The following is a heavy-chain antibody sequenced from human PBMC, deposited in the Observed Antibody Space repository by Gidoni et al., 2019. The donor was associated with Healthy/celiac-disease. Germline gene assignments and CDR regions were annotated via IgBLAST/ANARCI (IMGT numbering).Heavy chain of an antibody. D-gene: IGHD4-17*01. CDR1: GFTFDDYA. CDR2: ISWNSGSI. J-gene: IGHJ3*02. Sequence: EVQLVESGGVLVQPRRSLRLFFSGSGFTFDDYAMHWVRQAPGKGLEWVSGISWNSGSIGDEDSVKGRFTISRNNAKNSLYLQMNRLRAEDTVLYYCAKLPIGDGDYLPDAFDIWGQGTMVTVSA. V-gene: IGHV3-9*01. CDR3: AKLPIGDGDYLPDAFDI.